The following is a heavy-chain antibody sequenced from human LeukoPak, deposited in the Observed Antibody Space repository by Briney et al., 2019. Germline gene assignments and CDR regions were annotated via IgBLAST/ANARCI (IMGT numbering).Heavy chain of an antibody. Sequence: SETLSLTCTVSGDSIISNTFSWGWIRQPPGKGLEWIGNVSYTGDTYYNPSLKSRVTMSADTSKNQFSLKVNSVTATDTALYFCVSVDGSGYSPYWGQGTLVTVSS. J-gene: IGHJ4*02. CDR1: GDSIISNTFS. CDR2: VSYTGDT. CDR3: VSVDGSGYSPY. V-gene: IGHV4-39*01. D-gene: IGHD5-18*01.